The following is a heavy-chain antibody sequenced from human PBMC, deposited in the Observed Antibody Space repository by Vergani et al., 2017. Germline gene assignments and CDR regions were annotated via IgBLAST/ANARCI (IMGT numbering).Heavy chain of an antibody. D-gene: IGHD6-19*01. J-gene: IGHJ6*02. Sequence: QLQLQESGPGLVKPSETLSLTCTVSGGSISSSSYYWGWIRQPPGKGLEWIGSIYYSGSTYYNPSLKSRVTISVDTSKNQFSLKLSSVTAADTAVYFCARHLRGSGWSKKDGYYYGMDVWGQGTTVTVSS. CDR1: GGSISSSSYY. CDR3: ARHLRGSGWSKKDGYYYGMDV. CDR2: IYYSGST. V-gene: IGHV4-39*01.